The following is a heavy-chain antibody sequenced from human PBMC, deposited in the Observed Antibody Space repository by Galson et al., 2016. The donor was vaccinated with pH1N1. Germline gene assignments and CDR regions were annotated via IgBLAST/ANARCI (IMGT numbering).Heavy chain of an antibody. CDR1: GGSISSGDHY. CDR3: ARDPRPSMVANNEWAFDI. CDR2: IYYSGIT. Sequence: TLSLTCTVSGGSISSGDHYWNWIRQHPVKGLEWIGSIYYSGITYYNPSVTSRVTISVDTSKNQFSLKLNSVTAADTAVYYCARDPRPSMVANNEWAFDIWGQGTTVTVS. J-gene: IGHJ3*02. V-gene: IGHV4-31*03. D-gene: IGHD4/OR15-4a*01.